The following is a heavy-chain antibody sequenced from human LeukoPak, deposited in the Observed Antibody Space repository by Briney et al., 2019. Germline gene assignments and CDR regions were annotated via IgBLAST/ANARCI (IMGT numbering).Heavy chain of an antibody. J-gene: IGHJ3*02. V-gene: IGHV3-9*03. Sequence: GGSLRLSCAASGFTFDDYAMHWVRQAPGKGLEWVSGISWNSGSIGYADSVKGRFTISRDNAKNSLYLQMNSLRAEDMALYYCARDGAVAGNDAFDIWGQGTMVTVSS. D-gene: IGHD6-19*01. CDR3: ARDGAVAGNDAFDI. CDR2: ISWNSGSI. CDR1: GFTFDDYA.